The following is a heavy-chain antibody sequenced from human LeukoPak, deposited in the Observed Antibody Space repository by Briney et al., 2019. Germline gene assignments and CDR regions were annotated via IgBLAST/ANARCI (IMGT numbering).Heavy chain of an antibody. J-gene: IGHJ4*02. V-gene: IGHV3-21*01. Sequence: GGSLRLSCAASRFTFSSYSMNWVRQAPGKGLEWVSSISSSSSYIYYADSVKGRFTISRDNAKNSLYLQMNSLRAEDTAVYYCARGGRYYDSSGYYYPPFFDYWGQGTLVTVSS. D-gene: IGHD3-22*01. CDR1: RFTFSSYS. CDR3: ARGGRYYDSSGYYYPPFFDY. CDR2: ISSSSSYI.